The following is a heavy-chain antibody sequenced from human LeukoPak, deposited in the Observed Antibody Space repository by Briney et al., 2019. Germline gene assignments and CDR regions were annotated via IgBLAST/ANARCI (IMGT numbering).Heavy chain of an antibody. CDR1: GFTFTSHS. CDR2: IHHSGST. J-gene: IGHJ4*02. CDR3: AGHVSAAAGGR. Sequence: GSLRLSCAASGFTFTSHSMHWVRQPPGKGLEWIGEIHHSGSTKYNPSLKSRVTISLDTSKNQFSLKLNSMTAADTAVYYCAGHVSAAAGGRWGQGTLVTVSS. D-gene: IGHD6-13*01. V-gene: IGHV4-34*08.